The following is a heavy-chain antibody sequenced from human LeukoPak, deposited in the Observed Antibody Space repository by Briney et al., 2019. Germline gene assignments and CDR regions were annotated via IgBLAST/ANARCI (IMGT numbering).Heavy chain of an antibody. CDR3: ASSRSSSGWSLIDF. J-gene: IGHJ4*02. CDR2: IYYSGST. V-gene: IGHV4-59*01. Sequence: PSETPSRTCTVSGGSINSYYWSWIRQPPGKGLEWVGYIYYSGSTNYKPSLKRRVTISVDTSKNQFSLKVSSVTAADTAVYYCASSRSSSGWSLIDFWGQGARVTVSS. CDR1: GGSINSYY. D-gene: IGHD6-19*01.